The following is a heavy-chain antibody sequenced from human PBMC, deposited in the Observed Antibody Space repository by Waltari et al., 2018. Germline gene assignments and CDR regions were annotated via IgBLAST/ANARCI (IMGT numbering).Heavy chain of an antibody. CDR2: INQRGST. CDR3: ARGRRNVLLWFRESEGWFDP. CDR1: GGSFSGYY. V-gene: IGHV4-34*01. D-gene: IGHD3-10*01. Sequence: QVQLQQWGAGLLKPSETLSLTCAVYGGSFSGYYWSWIRQPPGKGLEWIGEINQRGSTNYNPALKSRVTISVDTSKNQFSLKLSSVTAADTAVYYCARGRRNVLLWFRESEGWFDPWGQGTLVTVSS. J-gene: IGHJ5*02.